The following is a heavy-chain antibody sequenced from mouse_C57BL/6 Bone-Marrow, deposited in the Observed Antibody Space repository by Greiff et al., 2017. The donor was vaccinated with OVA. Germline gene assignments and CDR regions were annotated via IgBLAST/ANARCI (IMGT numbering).Heavy chain of an antibody. CDR2: INPNNGGT. V-gene: IGHV1-26*01. D-gene: IGHD1-1*01. Sequence: VQLQQSGPELVKPGASVKISCKASGYTFTDYYMNWVKQSHGKSLEWIGDINPNNGGTSYNQKFKGKATLTVDKSSSTAYMELRSLTSEDSAVYDCARGGYYYGSRYYAMDYWGQGTSVTVSS. CDR1: GYTFTDYY. CDR3: ARGGYYYGSRYYAMDY. J-gene: IGHJ4*01.